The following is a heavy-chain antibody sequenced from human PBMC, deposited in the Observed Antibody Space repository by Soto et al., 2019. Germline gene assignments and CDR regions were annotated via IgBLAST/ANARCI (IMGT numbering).Heavy chain of an antibody. CDR3: ARDLYDYVWGSYPPPTNQYYYYYGMDV. Sequence: GASVKVSCKASGYTFTSYYMHWVRQAPGQGLEWMGIINPSGGSTSYAQKFQGRVTMTRDTSTSTVYMELSSLRSEDTAVYYCARDLYDYVWGSYPPPTNQYYYYYGMDVWGQGTTVTVSS. V-gene: IGHV1-46*01. CDR1: GYTFTSYY. D-gene: IGHD3-16*02. J-gene: IGHJ6*02. CDR2: INPSGGST.